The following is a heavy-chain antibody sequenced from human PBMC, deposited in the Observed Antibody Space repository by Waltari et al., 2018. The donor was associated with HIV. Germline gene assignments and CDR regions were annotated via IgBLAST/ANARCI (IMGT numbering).Heavy chain of an antibody. CDR3: ARGPHTSIFGVVKYFQP. CDR2: IEHSGST. J-gene: IGHJ1*01. V-gene: IGHV4-34*02. CDR1: GGSFTAYY. D-gene: IGHD3-3*01. Sequence: QVQLQQWGTGLLMPSETLSLTCAVYGGSFTAYYWTWIRQSPGNGLEWIGEIEHSGSTNYNPSLKSRVTISVDASKNQFSLKLTSVTAAYTGLYYCARGPHTSIFGVVKYFQPWGQDTLVIVSS.